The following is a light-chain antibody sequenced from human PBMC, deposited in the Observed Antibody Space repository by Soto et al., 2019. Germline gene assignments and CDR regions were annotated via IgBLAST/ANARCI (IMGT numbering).Light chain of an antibody. Sequence: IMMTHSPATLSVSQGERATLSCRASQSVSSNLAWYQQKPSQAPRLLIYDASTRAPGIPARISGSGSGTEITLTISSQQAEDLAGCCSHQYNILRTFGQGTKVDIK. J-gene: IGKJ1*01. CDR2: DAS. V-gene: IGKV3-15*01. CDR1: QSVSSN. CDR3: HQYNILRT.